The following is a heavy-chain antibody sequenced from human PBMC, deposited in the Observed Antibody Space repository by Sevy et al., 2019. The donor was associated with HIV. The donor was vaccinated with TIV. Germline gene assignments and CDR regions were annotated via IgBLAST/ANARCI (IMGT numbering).Heavy chain of an antibody. J-gene: IGHJ6*02. CDR1: GGSISSSSYY. Sequence: SETLSLTCTVSGGSISSSSYYWGWIRQPPGKGLEWIGSIYYSGSTYYNPSLKSRVTISVDTSKNQFSLKLSSVTAADTAVNYCARRITTHSVYYYYYYGMDVWGQGTTVTVSS. CDR3: ARRITTHSVYYYYYYGMDV. D-gene: IGHD3-3*01. V-gene: IGHV4-39*01. CDR2: IYYSGST.